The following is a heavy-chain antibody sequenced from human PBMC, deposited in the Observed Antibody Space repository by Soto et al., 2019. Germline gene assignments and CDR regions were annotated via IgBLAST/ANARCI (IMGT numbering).Heavy chain of an antibody. J-gene: IGHJ6*02. Sequence: PGGSLRLSCAASGFTFSSYGMHWVRQAPGKGLEWVAVIWYDGSNKYYADSVKGRFTISRDNSKNTLYLQMNSLRAEDTAVYYCAREPRGTYYYYGMDVWGQGTTVTVSS. CDR2: IWYDGSNK. D-gene: IGHD3-10*01. V-gene: IGHV3-33*01. CDR1: GFTFSSYG. CDR3: AREPRGTYYYYGMDV.